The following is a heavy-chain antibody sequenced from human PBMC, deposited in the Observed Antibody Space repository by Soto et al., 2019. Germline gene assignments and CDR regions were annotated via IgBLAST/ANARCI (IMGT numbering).Heavy chain of an antibody. D-gene: IGHD3-22*01. J-gene: IGHJ3*02. V-gene: IGHV1-18*04. Sequence: QVQLVQSGAEVKKPGASVKVSCKASGYTFTNYGISWVRQAPGQGLEWMGWISAYNGDTNHAQKLQGRVTMTTDTSTSTAYMELRSLRSDDTAVYYCARDLSYYLDSSDRPGAFDIWGRGTMVTVSS. CDR1: GYTFTNYG. CDR2: ISAYNGDT. CDR3: ARDLSYYLDSSDRPGAFDI.